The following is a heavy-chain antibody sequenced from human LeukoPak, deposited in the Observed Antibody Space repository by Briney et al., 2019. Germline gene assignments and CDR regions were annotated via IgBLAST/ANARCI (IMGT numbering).Heavy chain of an antibody. D-gene: IGHD1-26*01. Sequence: HPGGSLRLSCATSGFTFNTYAFHWVRQAPGKGLEWVAVISYDGRNKYFADSMQGRFTISRDNSRNTLYLQMNSLRAEDTAVYYCARGGPLYYYYGLDVWGKGTTVTVSS. CDR1: GFTFNTYA. CDR3: ARGGPLYYYYGLDV. CDR2: ISYDGRNK. J-gene: IGHJ6*04. V-gene: IGHV3-30*04.